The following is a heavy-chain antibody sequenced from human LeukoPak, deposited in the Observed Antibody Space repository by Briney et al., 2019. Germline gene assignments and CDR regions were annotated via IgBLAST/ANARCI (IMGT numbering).Heavy chain of an antibody. Sequence: GGSLRLSCAASGFTFSSYWMSWVRQAPGKGLEGVANIKEDGSGEYYVDSVKGRFTISRDNAKNSLYLQMNSLRADDTAVYYCARGTLNIPGEHGAFDYWGQGTLVTVSS. CDR3: ARGTLNIPGEHGAFDY. CDR1: GFTFSSYW. V-gene: IGHV3-7*01. CDR2: IKEDGSGE. J-gene: IGHJ4*02. D-gene: IGHD1-14*01.